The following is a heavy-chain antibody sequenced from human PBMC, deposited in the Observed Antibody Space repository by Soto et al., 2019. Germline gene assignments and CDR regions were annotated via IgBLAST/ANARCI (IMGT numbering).Heavy chain of an antibody. D-gene: IGHD2-8*02. CDR1: CGSISIVFYS. J-gene: IGHJ3*02. CDR3: ARDGEMDTIGGGVDFAI. Sequence: PSQTLSLTCAVSCGSISIVFYSCSLIRHPPVNVLEFIWYIYHSWSTYYNPSLKSRVTISLDSSKNQFSLKLSSVTAADTAVYCCARDGEMDTIGGGVDFAIWGQGKMVTVSS. CDR2: IYHSWST. V-gene: IGHV4-30-2*01.